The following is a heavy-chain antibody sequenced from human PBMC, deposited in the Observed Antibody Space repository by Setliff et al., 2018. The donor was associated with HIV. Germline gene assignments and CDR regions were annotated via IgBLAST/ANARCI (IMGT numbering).Heavy chain of an antibody. Sequence: PSETLSLTCTVSGGSISSGGYYWSWIRQHPGKGLEWIGYIYYSGSTDDNPSLKSRVTISVDTSKNQFSLKLSSVSAADTAVYYCARGHPIVPTGLVSFYFDHWGQGTLVTVSS. J-gene: IGHJ4*02. V-gene: IGHV4-31*03. CDR2: IYYSGST. CDR1: GGSISSGGYY. D-gene: IGHD2-2*01. CDR3: ARGHPIVPTGLVSFYFDH.